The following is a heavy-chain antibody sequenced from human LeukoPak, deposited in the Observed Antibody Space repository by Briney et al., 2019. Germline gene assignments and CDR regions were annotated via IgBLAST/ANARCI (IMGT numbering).Heavy chain of an antibody. J-gene: IGHJ5*02. CDR3: AREAYYYGSGSYIYWFDP. D-gene: IGHD3-10*01. V-gene: IGHV3-20*04. CDR2: INWNGGST. Sequence: ETLSLTCAVYGGSFSGYYWSWVRQAPGKGLEWVSGINWNGGSTGYADSVKGRFTISRVNAKNSLYLQMNSLRAEDTALYYCAREAYYYGSGSYIYWFDPWGQGTLVTVSS. CDR1: GGSFSGYY.